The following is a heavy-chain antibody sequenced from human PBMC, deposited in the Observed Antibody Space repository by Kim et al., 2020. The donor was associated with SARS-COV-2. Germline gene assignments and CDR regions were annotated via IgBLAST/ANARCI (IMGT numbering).Heavy chain of an antibody. CDR2: IYSTGTS. J-gene: IGHJ4*02. D-gene: IGHD3-10*01. Sequence: SETLSLTCSVSGGSVGGSFWSWIRQPPGKGLEWIGRIYSTGTSVFNPALKSRAAMSVDTSKNQFSLELTSVIAADTATYYCAKVGLYTRSWFNFDSWGPGTLVTVSS. CDR3: AKVGLYTRSWFNFDS. CDR1: GGSVGGSF. V-gene: IGHV4-4*07.